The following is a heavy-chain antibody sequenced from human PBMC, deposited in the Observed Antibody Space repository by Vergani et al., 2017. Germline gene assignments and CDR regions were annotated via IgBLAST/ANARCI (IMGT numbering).Heavy chain of an antibody. Sequence: EVKLLESGGGLVQPGGSLRLSCAASGFTFSSYAMSWVRQAPGKGLEWVSAISGSGGSTYYADSVKGRFTISRDNSKNTLYLQMNSLRAEDTAVYYCAKLGVKLRYFDLWGRGTLVTVSS. J-gene: IGHJ2*01. CDR2: ISGSGGST. CDR3: AKLGVKLRYFDL. CDR1: GFTFSSYA. D-gene: IGHD3-16*01. V-gene: IGHV3-23*01.